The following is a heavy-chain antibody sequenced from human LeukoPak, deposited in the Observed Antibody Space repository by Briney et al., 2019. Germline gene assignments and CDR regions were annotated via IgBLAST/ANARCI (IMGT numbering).Heavy chain of an antibody. CDR1: GYTFTVYY. Sequence: GASVKVSCKASGYTFTVYYMHWVRQAPGQGLEWMGWINPNSGSTKYAQKFQGRVTMTRDTSISTAYMELSRLRSDDSAVFYCARQADNNWFDSWGQGTLVTVSS. CDR2: INPNSGST. J-gene: IGHJ5*01. D-gene: IGHD2-15*01. CDR3: ARQADNNWFDS. V-gene: IGHV1-2*02.